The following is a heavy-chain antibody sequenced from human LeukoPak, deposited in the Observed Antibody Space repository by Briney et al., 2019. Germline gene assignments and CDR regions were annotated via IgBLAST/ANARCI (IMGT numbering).Heavy chain of an antibody. D-gene: IGHD3-10*01. CDR1: GDSIVTDY. J-gene: IGHJ4*02. Sequence: PSETLSLTCTDSGDSIVTDYWSWIRQPAGKGLEWIGRIYTSGSTNYNPSLKSRVTVSVDMSKNQFSLKLSSVTAADTAVYYCAAAERRGVGSVSYHAIEYWGQGTLVTVSS. CDR2: IYTSGST. CDR3: AAAERRGVGSVSYHAIEY. V-gene: IGHV4-4*07.